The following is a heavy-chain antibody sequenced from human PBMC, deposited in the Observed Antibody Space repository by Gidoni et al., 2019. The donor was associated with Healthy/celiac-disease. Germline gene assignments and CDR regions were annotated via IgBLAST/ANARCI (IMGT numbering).Heavy chain of an antibody. D-gene: IGHD3-16*01. CDR2: INHSGST. CDR3: ARGSRGNYYYYMDV. CDR1: VGSFSGYY. V-gene: IGHV4-34*01. J-gene: IGHJ6*03. Sequence: QVQLQQWGAGLLKPSETLSLTCAVYVGSFSGYYWSWIRQPPGKGLEWIGEINHSGSTNYNPSLKSRVTISVDTSKNQFSLKLSSVTAADTAVYYCARGSRGNYYYYMDVWGKGTTVTVSS.